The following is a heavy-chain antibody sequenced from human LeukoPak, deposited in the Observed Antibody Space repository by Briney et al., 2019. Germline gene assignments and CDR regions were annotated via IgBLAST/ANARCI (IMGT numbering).Heavy chain of an antibody. D-gene: IGHD4-17*01. CDR1: GFTFSSSG. V-gene: IGHV3-48*02. Sequence: PGGSLRLSCAASGFTFSSSGMNWVRQAPGKGLEWVSYITSSSSTICYADSVKGRFTISRDNAKNSLYLQMNSLRDEDTAVYYCARDRDGDPSFEYWGQGTLVTVSS. CDR3: ARDRDGDPSFEY. CDR2: ITSSSSTI. J-gene: IGHJ4*02.